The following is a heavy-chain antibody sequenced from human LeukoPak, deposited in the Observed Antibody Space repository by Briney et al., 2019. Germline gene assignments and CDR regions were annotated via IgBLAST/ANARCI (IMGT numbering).Heavy chain of an antibody. CDR2: IYYSGST. D-gene: IGHD5/OR15-5a*01. Sequence: SETLSLTCTVSGGSISSYYWSWIRQPPGKGLEWIGYIYYSGSTYYNPSLKSRVTISLDTSKNQFSLKLSSVTAADTAVYYCASRSTTAFHYWGQGTLVTVSS. CDR1: GGSISSYY. CDR3: ASRSTTAFHY. J-gene: IGHJ4*02. V-gene: IGHV4-59*08.